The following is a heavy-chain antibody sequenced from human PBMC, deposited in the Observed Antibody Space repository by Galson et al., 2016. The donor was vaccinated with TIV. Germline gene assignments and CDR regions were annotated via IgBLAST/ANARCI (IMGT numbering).Heavy chain of an antibody. V-gene: IGHV1-24*01. Sequence: SVKVSCKVSGNSLTELVIHWVRQAPGKGLEWMGGFDPEVSKTVYAQMLQGRVTMAADTSRNTAYMELGSLRFEDTAVYYCATVAWFPGLSLDNWGQGTLVTVPS. CDR3: ATVAWFPGLSLDN. D-gene: IGHD2/OR15-2a*01. CDR1: GNSLTELV. CDR2: FDPEVSKT. J-gene: IGHJ4*02.